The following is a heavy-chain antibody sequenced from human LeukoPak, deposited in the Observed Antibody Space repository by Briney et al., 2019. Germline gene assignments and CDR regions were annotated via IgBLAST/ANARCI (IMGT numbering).Heavy chain of an antibody. V-gene: IGHV3-11*01. CDR3: ARDHYYDSSGPLDY. CDR1: GFTFSDYH. D-gene: IGHD3-22*01. J-gene: IGHJ4*02. CDR2: IGSSGSTI. Sequence: GGSLRLSCAASGFTFSDYHMSWIRQAPGKGLEWVSYIGSSGSTIYYADSVKGRFTISRDNAKNSLYLQMNSLRAEDTAVYYCARDHYYDSSGPLDYWGQGTLVTVSS.